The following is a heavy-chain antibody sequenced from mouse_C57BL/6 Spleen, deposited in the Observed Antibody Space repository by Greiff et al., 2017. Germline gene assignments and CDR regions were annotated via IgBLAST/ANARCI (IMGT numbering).Heavy chain of an antibody. CDR3: ARYEKCAMYD. J-gene: IGHJ4*01. CDR2: MDPTDGYT. Sequence: QVQLQQPGAELVMPGASVKLSCKASGYTFTSYWMHWVKQRPGQGLEWIGEMDPTDGYTNYNQQFKGKSTLTVDKSSSTAYMPLSSLTADYSAVYYCARYEKCAMYDWGQGTTVTVTS. CDR1: GYTFTSYW. D-gene: IGHD1-3*01. V-gene: IGHV1-69*01.